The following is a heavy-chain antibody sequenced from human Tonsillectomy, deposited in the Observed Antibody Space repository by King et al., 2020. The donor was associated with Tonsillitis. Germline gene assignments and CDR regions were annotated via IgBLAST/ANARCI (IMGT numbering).Heavy chain of an antibody. V-gene: IGHV3-11*01. J-gene: IGHJ6*02. Sequence: VQLVESGGGLVKPGGSLRLSCAASGFAFSDYYMSWIRQAPGKGLEWVSSISSGGSTMSYAASVMGRFTISRDNAKKSLYLQMNKLRVEDTAIYYCARRTGNYYCFGLDVWGQGSTVTVSS. CDR1: GFAFSDYY. CDR2: ISSGGSTM. CDR3: ARRTGNYYCFGLDV.